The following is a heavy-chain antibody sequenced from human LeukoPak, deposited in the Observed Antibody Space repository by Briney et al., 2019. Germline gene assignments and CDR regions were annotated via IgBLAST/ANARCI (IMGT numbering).Heavy chain of an antibody. Sequence: GESLKISCKGSGYTFSSSWIGWVRQMPGKGLEWMGIIYPGDSDTRYSPSFQGQVTISVDRSISTTYLQWSSLKATDTGMYYCARQYGRPLDYWGQGTLVTVSS. D-gene: IGHD4-17*01. CDR2: IYPGDSDT. J-gene: IGHJ4*02. CDR3: ARQYGRPLDY. V-gene: IGHV5-51*01. CDR1: GYTFSSSW.